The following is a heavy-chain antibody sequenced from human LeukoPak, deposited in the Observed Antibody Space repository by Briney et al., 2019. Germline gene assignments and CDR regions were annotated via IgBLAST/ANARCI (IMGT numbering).Heavy chain of an antibody. D-gene: IGHD3-22*01. V-gene: IGHV4-59*01. J-gene: IGHJ2*01. CDR2: IYYSGST. Sequence: SETLSLTCTVSGGSISSYYWSWIRQPPGKGLEWIGYIYYSGSTNYNPSLKSRVTISVDTSKNQFSLKLSSVTAADTAVYYCARDYYDSSGYYYPSYWYFDLWGRGTLVTVSS. CDR1: GGSISSYY. CDR3: ARDYYDSSGYYYPSYWYFDL.